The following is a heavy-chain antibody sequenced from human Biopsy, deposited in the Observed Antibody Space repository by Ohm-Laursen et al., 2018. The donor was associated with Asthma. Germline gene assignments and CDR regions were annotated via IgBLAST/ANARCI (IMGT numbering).Heavy chain of an antibody. CDR3: TRGGLGYCSRTSCYQSYYYGLDV. J-gene: IGHJ6*02. Sequence: SLRLSCAASGFTFSNYGMHWVRQAPGKGLEWVAGIWYDGSNKYYADSVKGRFTISRDNSKNKLYLQMNSLRAEDTAVYYCTRGGLGYCSRTSCYQSYYYGLDVWGQGTPVTVSS. D-gene: IGHD2-2*01. CDR1: GFTFSNYG. V-gene: IGHV3-33*01. CDR2: IWYDGSNK.